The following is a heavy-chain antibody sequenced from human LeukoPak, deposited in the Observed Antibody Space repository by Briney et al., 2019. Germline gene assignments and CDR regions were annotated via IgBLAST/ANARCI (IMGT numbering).Heavy chain of an antibody. D-gene: IGHD3-16*01. V-gene: IGHV3-53*01. J-gene: IGHJ4*02. Sequence: PGGSLRLSCAVSGFTVSAHYMSWVRQAPGKGLECVSFLYTGGDTYYADSVKGRFTISRDNSKNTLYLQMNSLRAEDTAVYYCARSYYDYVWGSRYYFDYWGQGTLVTVSS. CDR2: LYTGGDT. CDR3: ARSYYDYVWGSRYYFDY. CDR1: GFTVSAHY.